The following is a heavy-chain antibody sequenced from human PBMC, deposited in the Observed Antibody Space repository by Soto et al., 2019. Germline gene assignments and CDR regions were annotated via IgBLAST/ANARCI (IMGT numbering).Heavy chain of an antibody. J-gene: IGHJ5*01. D-gene: IGHD2-15*01. CDR1: GDSISSVDYF. Sequence: SLTCSVSGDSISSVDYFWAWIRQPPGQALEYIGYIYKSATTYYNPSFESRVAIPLDTSKSQFSLNVTSVTAADTAVYFCARGRYCLTGRCFPNWFDSWGQGTLVTVSS. V-gene: IGHV4-30-4*01. CDR3: ARGRYCLTGRCFPNWFDS. CDR2: IYKSATT.